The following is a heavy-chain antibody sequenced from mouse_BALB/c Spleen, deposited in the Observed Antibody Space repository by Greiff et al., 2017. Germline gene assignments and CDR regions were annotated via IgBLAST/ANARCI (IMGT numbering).Heavy chain of an antibody. Sequence: EVMLVESGGGLVKPGGSLKLSCAASGFTFSSYAMSWVRQTPEKRLEWVASISSGGSTYYPDSVKGRFTISRDNARNILYLQMSSLRSEDTAMYYCARLDYYGSSIDYWGQGTTLTVSS. CDR3: ARLDYYGSSIDY. V-gene: IGHV5-6-5*01. D-gene: IGHD1-1*01. J-gene: IGHJ2*01. CDR1: GFTFSSYA. CDR2: ISSGGST.